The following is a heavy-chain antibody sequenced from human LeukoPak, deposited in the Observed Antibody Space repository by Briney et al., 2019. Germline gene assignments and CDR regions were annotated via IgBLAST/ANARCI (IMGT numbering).Heavy chain of an antibody. V-gene: IGHV3-30*02. J-gene: IGHJ4*02. CDR3: AKADIVGAWRHYFDY. Sequence: GGSLRLSCAASGFTFSSYGMHWVRQAPGKGLEWVAFIRSDGSDKYYAGSVKGRFTISRDNSKNTLYLQMNSLRAEDTAVYYCAKADIVGAWRHYFDYWGQGTLITVSS. CDR1: GFTFSSYG. CDR2: IRSDGSDK. D-gene: IGHD1-26*01.